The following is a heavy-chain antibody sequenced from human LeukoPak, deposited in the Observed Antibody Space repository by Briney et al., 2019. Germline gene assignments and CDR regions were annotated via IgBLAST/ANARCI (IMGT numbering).Heavy chain of an antibody. D-gene: IGHD2/OR15-2a*01. J-gene: IGHJ6*02. V-gene: IGHV4-39*01. Sequence: SETLYHTCTVSGGSIISSNYYWAWIRQTPGKGLEWIGSIFHSGSTYYNPSLKRRLTISLDASKGHFSLKLSSLIVADTAVYFCARHSPPNSSVFYQYYGMDVWGQGTTDTVSS. CDR2: IFHSGST. CDR1: GGSIISSNYY. CDR3: ARHSPPNSSVFYQYYGMDV.